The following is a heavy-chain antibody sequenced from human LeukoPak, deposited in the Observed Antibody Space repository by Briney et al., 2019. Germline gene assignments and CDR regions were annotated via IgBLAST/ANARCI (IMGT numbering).Heavy chain of an antibody. CDR1: GYTFTSYA. CDR3: ASSMVRDLGYDYYYYGMDV. V-gene: IGHV1-3*01. D-gene: IGHD3-10*01. CDR2: INAGNGNT. Sequence: GASVKVSCKASGYTFTSYAMHWVRQAPGQRLEWMGWINAGNGNTKYSQKFQSRVTITRDTSASTAYMELSSLRSEDTAVYYCASSMVRDLGYDYYYYGMDVWGQGTTVTVSS. J-gene: IGHJ6*02.